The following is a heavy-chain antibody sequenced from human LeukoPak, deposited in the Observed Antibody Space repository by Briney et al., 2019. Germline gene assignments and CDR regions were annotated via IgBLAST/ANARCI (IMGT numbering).Heavy chain of an antibody. Sequence: ARSLRLSCAASGFTFSRYGMHWVRQPPGKGLEWVSVISYDGSDKHYADPVKGRFTISRDNSKNTLYLQMDSLRAQDTAVYYCAKDKSLLAADYYFDYWGQGTLVTVSS. J-gene: IGHJ4*02. CDR1: GFTFSRYG. D-gene: IGHD6-13*01. V-gene: IGHV3-30*18. CDR3: AKDKSLLAADYYFDY. CDR2: ISYDGSDK.